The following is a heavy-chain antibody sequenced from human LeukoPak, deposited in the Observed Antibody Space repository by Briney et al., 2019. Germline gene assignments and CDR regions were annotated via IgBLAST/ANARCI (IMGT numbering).Heavy chain of an antibody. CDR2: IYSGGST. J-gene: IGHJ6*02. Sequence: GGSLRLSCAASGFTVSSNYMSWVRQAPGKGLEWVSVIYSGGSTYYADSVKGRFTISRDNSKNTLYLQMDSLRAEDTAVCYCARERGHHYGMDVWGQGTTVTVSS. CDR3: ARERGHHYGMDV. V-gene: IGHV3-66*01. CDR1: GFTVSSNY.